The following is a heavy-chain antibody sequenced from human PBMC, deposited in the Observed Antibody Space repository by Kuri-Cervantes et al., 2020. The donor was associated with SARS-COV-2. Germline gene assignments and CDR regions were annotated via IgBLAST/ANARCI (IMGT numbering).Heavy chain of an antibody. Sequence: SVKVSCKASGGTFSSYTISWVRQAPGQGLEWMGRIIPILGIANYAQKFQGRVTITADKSTSTAYMELRSLRSDDTAVYYCARDPPTYYYDSSGYVSAFDIWGQGTMVTVSS. D-gene: IGHD3-22*01. CDR3: ARDPPTYYYDSSGYVSAFDI. V-gene: IGHV1-69*04. CDR1: GGTFSSYT. J-gene: IGHJ3*02. CDR2: IIPILGIA.